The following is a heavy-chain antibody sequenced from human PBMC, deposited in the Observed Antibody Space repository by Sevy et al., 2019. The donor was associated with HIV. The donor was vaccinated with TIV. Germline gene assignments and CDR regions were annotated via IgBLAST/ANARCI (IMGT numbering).Heavy chain of an antibody. D-gene: IGHD6-6*01. CDR1: GYSIRSAYQ. J-gene: IGHJ6*02. V-gene: IGHV4-38-2*01. CDR3: ARQFQEYYYGVDV. CDR2: IYPGGSA. Sequence: SETLSLTCAVSGYSIRSAYQWGWIRQPPGKGLEWIGSIYPGGSAFYNPSLKSRVTISEDRSKNQLSLKLTSVTAADTAVYYCARQFQEYYYGVDVWGQGTMVTVSS.